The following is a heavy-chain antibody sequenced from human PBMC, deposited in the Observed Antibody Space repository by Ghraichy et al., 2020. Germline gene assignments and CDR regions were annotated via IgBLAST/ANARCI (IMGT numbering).Heavy chain of an antibody. V-gene: IGHV1-2*02. CDR1: GYTFTGYY. CDR3: ARVQGGSTSCYPY. J-gene: IGHJ4*02. CDR2: INPNSGGT. Sequence: ASVKVSCKASGYTFTGYYMHWVRQAPGQGLEWMGWINPNSGGTNYAQKFQGRVTMTRDTSISTAYMELSRLRSDDTAVYYCARVQGGSTSCYPYWGQGTLVTVSS. D-gene: IGHD2-2*01.